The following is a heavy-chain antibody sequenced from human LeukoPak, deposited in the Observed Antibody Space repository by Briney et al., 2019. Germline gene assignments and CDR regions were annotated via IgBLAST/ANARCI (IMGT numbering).Heavy chain of an antibody. CDR1: GGSISSGDYY. J-gene: IGHJ4*02. CDR2: IYYSGST. CDR3: ARARYTGSYSLFDY. D-gene: IGHD1-26*01. V-gene: IGHV4-30-4*01. Sequence: SQTLSLTRTVSGGSISSGDYYWSWIRQPPGKGLEWIGYIYYSGSTYYDPSLKSRVTMSVDTSKNQFSLRLTSVTAADTAVYYCARARYTGSYSLFDYWGQGTLVTVSS.